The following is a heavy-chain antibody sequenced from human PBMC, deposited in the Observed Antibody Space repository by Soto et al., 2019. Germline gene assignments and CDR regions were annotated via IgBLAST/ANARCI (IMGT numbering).Heavy chain of an antibody. CDR3: ARYVAVAGTVGY. V-gene: IGHV1-3*01. CDR1: GYTFTSYA. Sequence: QVQLVQSGAEVKKPGASVKVSCKASGYTFTSYAMHWVRQAPGQRLEWTGWINAGNGNTKYSQKFQGRVTITRDTSASTAYMELSSLRSEDTAVYYCARYVAVAGTVGYWGQGTLVTVSS. D-gene: IGHD6-19*01. J-gene: IGHJ4*02. CDR2: INAGNGNT.